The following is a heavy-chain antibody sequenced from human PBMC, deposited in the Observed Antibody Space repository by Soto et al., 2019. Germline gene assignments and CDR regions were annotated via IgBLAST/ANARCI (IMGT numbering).Heavy chain of an antibody. J-gene: IGHJ5*02. D-gene: IGHD3-22*01. CDR1: GGTFSSYA. Sequence: QVQLVQSGAEVKKPGSSVKVSCKASGGTFSSYAITWVRQAPGQGLEWMGGIIPIFGTANYAQKFQARVTIPAGESTSPAYMELSSLRSEDTAVYYCARARGPSSGYYPYWFDPWGQGTLVTVSS. CDR3: ARARGPSSGYYPYWFDP. CDR2: IIPIFGTA. V-gene: IGHV1-69*12.